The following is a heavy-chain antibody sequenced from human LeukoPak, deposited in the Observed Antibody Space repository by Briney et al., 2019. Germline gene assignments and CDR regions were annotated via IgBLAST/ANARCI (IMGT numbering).Heavy chain of an antibody. D-gene: IGHD3-16*01. Sequence: GGSLRLSCVASGFPFSSYWMDWVRQAPGKGLEWVAKIKQGGGETNYVDSVTGRFIISRDNSKNSLYLQMNSLRADDTAVYYCARDGFGTGSNWGQGTLVTVSS. CDR1: GFPFSSYW. V-gene: IGHV3-7*03. J-gene: IGHJ4*02. CDR2: IKQGGGET. CDR3: ARDGFGTGSN.